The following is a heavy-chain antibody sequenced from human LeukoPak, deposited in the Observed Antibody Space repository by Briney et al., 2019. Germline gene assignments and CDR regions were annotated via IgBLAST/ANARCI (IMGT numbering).Heavy chain of an antibody. J-gene: IGHJ4*02. CDR3: ARYCSGGSCYEFDY. D-gene: IGHD2-15*01. V-gene: IGHV1-2*02. Sequence: ASVKVSCKASGYTFTGYYMHWVRQAPGQGLEWMGWINPNSGGTNYAQKFQGRVTMTRDTSISTAYMELSRLRSDDTAVYYCARYCSGGSCYEFDYWGQGTLVTVSS. CDR2: INPNSGGT. CDR1: GYTFTGYY.